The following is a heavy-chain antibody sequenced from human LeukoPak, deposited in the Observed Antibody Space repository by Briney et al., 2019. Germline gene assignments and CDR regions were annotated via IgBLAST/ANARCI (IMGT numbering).Heavy chain of an antibody. V-gene: IGHV4-4*02. CDR2: IYHSGST. J-gene: IGHJ1*01. CDR3: ATNGWYCLDH. D-gene: IGHD6-19*01. CDR1: GGSISSDNW. Sequence: PSETLSLTCAVSGGSISSDNWWSWVRQPPGKGLEWIGEIYHSGSTNYNPSLQSRVTISVDKSNNHFSLRLTSATAADTAVYYCATNGWYCLDHWGQGALVTVSS.